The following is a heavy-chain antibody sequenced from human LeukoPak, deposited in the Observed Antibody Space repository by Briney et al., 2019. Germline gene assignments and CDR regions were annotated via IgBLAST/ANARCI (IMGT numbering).Heavy chain of an antibody. J-gene: IGHJ4*02. D-gene: IGHD1-26*01. CDR2: ISSSGSTI. V-gene: IGHV3-11*01. Sequence: LSLTCAVYGGSFSDYYMSWIRQAPGKGLEWVSYISSSGSTIYYADSVKGRFTISRDNAKNSLYLQMNSLRAEDTAVYYCARDQSNSGYVDYWGQGTLVTVSS. CDR3: ARDQSNSGYVDY. CDR1: GGSFSDYY.